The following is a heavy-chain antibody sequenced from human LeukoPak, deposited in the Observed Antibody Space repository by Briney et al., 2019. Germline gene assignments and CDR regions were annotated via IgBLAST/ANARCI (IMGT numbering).Heavy chain of an antibody. V-gene: IGHV3-23*01. Sequence: VGSLRLSCAASGFTFRSYAMSWVRQAPGKGLEWVSGISDTGGSTYYADSVKGRFTISRDNSKNTLYLQINNVSTEDTALYYCAKSSDGSTSFDYWGQGALVTVSS. CDR2: ISDTGGST. CDR3: AKSSDGSTSFDY. J-gene: IGHJ4*02. D-gene: IGHD2-2*01. CDR1: GFTFRSYA.